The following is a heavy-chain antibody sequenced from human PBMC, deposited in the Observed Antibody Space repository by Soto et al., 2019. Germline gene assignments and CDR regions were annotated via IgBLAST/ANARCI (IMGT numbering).Heavy chain of an antibody. D-gene: IGHD3-22*01. Sequence: QVQLQESGPGLVKPSGTLSLTCAVSGGSISSSNWWSWVRQPPGKGLEWIGEIYHSGSTNYNPSLNSRVTISVDKSKNQFSLKLSSVTAADTAVYYCARYYYDSSGQSHWFDPWGQGTLVTVSS. CDR3: ARYYYDSSGQSHWFDP. V-gene: IGHV4-4*02. CDR1: GGSISSSNW. J-gene: IGHJ5*02. CDR2: IYHSGST.